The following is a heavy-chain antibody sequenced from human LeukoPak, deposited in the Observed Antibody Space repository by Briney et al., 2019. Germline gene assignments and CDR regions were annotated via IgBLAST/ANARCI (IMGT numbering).Heavy chain of an antibody. CDR3: ARVRSYGSSSAPFGY. V-gene: IGHV5-51*01. Sequence: GESLQISSQGSGYSFTTYWIGWVRQMPGKGLEWMGIIYPGDSDTRYSPSFQGQVTISADKSISTAYLQWSSLKASDTAMYYCARVRSYGSSSAPFGYWGQGTLVTVSS. CDR2: IYPGDSDT. D-gene: IGHD6-6*01. CDR1: GYSFTTYW. J-gene: IGHJ4*02.